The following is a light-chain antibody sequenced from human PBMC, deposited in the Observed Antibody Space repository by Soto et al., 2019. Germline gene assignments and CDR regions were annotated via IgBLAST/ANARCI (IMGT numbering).Light chain of an antibody. Sequence: DIQMTQSPSSLSASIGDRVTITCRASESISTYLNWYQQKPGKGPNLLISAASRLQSGVPSRLSGSGSGTDFTLTIINLQPEDVATYYCQQSYSTLWTFGPGTKVEI. CDR2: AAS. V-gene: IGKV1-39*01. J-gene: IGKJ1*01. CDR1: ESISTY. CDR3: QQSYSTLWT.